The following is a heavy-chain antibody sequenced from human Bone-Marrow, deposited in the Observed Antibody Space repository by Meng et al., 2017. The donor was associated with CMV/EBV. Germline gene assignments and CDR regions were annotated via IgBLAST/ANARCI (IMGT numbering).Heavy chain of an antibody. J-gene: IGHJ4*02. D-gene: IGHD2-2*01. CDR3: ARVRGLGAVVPAAMALSY. CDR1: GFTFSSYG. V-gene: IGHV3-7*01. Sequence: GESLKISCAASGFTFSSYGMHWVRQAPGKGLEWVANIKQDGSEKYYVDSVKGRFTISRDNAKNSLYLQMNSLRAEDTAVYYCARVRGLGAVVPAAMALSYWGQGTLVTGSS. CDR2: IKQDGSEK.